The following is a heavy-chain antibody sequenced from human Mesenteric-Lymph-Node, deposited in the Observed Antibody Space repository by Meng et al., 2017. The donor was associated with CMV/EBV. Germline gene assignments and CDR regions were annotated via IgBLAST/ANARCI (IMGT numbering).Heavy chain of an antibody. CDR1: GFTFSTCW. V-gene: IGHV3-74*01. J-gene: IGHJ4*02. Sequence: AASGFTFSTCWMHWVRQAPGKGLVWVSRINSDGSSTTYADSVKGRFTISTDNAKNTLYLQMNSLRAEDTAVYYCARAYWSSSPHFDSWGQGTLVTVSS. CDR3: ARAYWSSSPHFDS. CDR2: INSDGSST. D-gene: IGHD6-6*01.